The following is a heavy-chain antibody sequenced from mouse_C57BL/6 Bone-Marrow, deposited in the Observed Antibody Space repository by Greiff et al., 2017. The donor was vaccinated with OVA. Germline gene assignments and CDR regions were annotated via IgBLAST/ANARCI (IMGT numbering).Heavy chain of an antibody. CDR3: ARWGAYYYGSSPFAY. CDR2: INPYNGGT. D-gene: IGHD1-1*01. J-gene: IGHJ3*01. Sequence: VQLQQSGPVLVKPGASVKMSCKASGYTFTDYYMNWVKQSHGKSLEWIGVINPYNGGTSYNQKFKGKATLTVDKSSSTAYMELNSLTSEDSAVYYCARWGAYYYGSSPFAYWGQGTLVTVSA. V-gene: IGHV1-19*01. CDR1: GYTFTDYY.